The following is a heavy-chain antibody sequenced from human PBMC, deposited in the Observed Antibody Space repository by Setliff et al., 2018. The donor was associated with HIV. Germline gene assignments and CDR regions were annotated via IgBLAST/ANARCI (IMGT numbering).Heavy chain of an antibody. V-gene: IGHV3-30-3*01. CDR3: ARGCSGGSCSPTYYYFFMDV. J-gene: IGHJ6*03. CDR1: GFTFSSYV. D-gene: IGHD2-15*01. CDR2: MSTGGGIK. Sequence: PGRSLRLSCAATGFTFSSYVLHWVRQAPGKGLEWVAVMSTGGGIKICADSVKGRFTISRDNSKDTLYLQMYSLGPEDTAVYYCARGCSGGSCSPTYYYFFMDVWGKGTTVTVSS.